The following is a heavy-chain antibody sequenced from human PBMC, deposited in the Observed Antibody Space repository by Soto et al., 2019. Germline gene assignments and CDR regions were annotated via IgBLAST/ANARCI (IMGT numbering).Heavy chain of an antibody. CDR1: GGSISGYY. CDR2: MYRTGST. J-gene: IGHJ6*02. Sequence: SETLSLTCTVSGGSISGYYWSWIRQPPGKGLEWIGYMYRTGSTVYNPSFKSRVTISVDTSKNQFSLKLNSVTAADTAVYYCARDLWGYCGTDCYPLDVWGQGTTVTVSS. CDR3: ARDLWGYCGTDCYPLDV. D-gene: IGHD2-21*02. V-gene: IGHV4-59*01.